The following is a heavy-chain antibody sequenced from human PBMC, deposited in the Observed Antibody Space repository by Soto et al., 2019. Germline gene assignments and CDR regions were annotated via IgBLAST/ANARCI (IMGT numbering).Heavy chain of an antibody. CDR1: GGTFRRYA. CDR2: IIPIFGTA. CDR3: ARDKDIVLTVFPDDYYYYYGMDV. J-gene: IGHJ6*02. Sequence: SLQVSCKACGGTFRRYASSWVRQDQGQARKWMGGIIPIFGTANYAQKFQGRVTITADESTSTAYMELSSLRSEDTAVYYCARDKDIVLTVFPDDYYYYYGMDVWGQGNTVTVSS. V-gene: IGHV1-69*01. D-gene: IGHD2-8*01.